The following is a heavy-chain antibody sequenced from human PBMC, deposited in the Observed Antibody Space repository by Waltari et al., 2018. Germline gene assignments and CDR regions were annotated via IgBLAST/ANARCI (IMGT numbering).Heavy chain of an antibody. D-gene: IGHD5-12*01. V-gene: IGHV4-39*01. Sequence: QLQLQESGTGLMKPSETLSLTCTVSGGSISRSSYYWGWIRQSPGKGLEWIASIYYTGTTYYNPTLESRVTISGDTSKNQFSLRLSSVTAADTAVYYCARHWKRNGYRFDPWGQGTLVTVSS. CDR2: IYYTGTT. J-gene: IGHJ5*02. CDR1: GGSISRSSYY. CDR3: ARHWKRNGYRFDP.